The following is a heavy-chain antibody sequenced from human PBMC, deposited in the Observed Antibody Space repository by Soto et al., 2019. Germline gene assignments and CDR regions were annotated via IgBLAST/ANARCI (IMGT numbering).Heavy chain of an antibody. J-gene: IGHJ4*02. D-gene: IGHD3-3*01. Sequence: GGSLRLSCAASGFTFSSYAMSWVRQAPGKGLEWVSAISGSGGSTYYADSVKGRFTISRDNSKNTLYLQMNSLRAEDTAVYYCAKVLDWGYYDFWSGLSYWGQGTLVTVSS. CDR1: GFTFSSYA. V-gene: IGHV3-23*01. CDR3: AKVLDWGYYDFWSGLSY. CDR2: ISGSGGST.